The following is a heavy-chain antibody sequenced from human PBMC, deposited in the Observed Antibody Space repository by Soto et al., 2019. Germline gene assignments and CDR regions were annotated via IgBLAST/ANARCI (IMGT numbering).Heavy chain of an antibody. V-gene: IGHV4-4*02. CDR2: IYHSGST. CDR1: GGSISSSNW. CDR3: ARTYYASGSYPMTFDY. D-gene: IGHD3-10*01. Sequence: QVQLQESGPGLVKPSGTLSLTCTVSGGSISSSNWWSWVRQPPGKGLEWIGEIYHSGSTNYNPSLKSPVHMSVDKSKNQFSLNLRSVTAADTAVYYCARTYYASGSYPMTFDYWGQGTLVTVSS. J-gene: IGHJ4*02.